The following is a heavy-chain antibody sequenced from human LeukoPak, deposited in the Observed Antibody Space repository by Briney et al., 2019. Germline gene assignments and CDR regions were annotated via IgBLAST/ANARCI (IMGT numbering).Heavy chain of an antibody. V-gene: IGHV4-59*01. CDR2: IYYSGST. D-gene: IGHD6-19*01. J-gene: IGHJ4*02. Sequence: SETLSLTCTVSGGSISSYYWSWIRQPPGKGLEWIGYIYYSGSTNYNPSLKSRVTISVDTSKNQFSLKLSSVTAADTAVYYCASAGIAEAGTNYFDYWGQGTLVTVSS. CDR3: ASAGIAEAGTNYFDY. CDR1: GGSISSYY.